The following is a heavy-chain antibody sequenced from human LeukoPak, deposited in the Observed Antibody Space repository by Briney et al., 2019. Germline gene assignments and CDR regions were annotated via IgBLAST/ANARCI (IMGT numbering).Heavy chain of an antibody. CDR3: ASHGMVYAIPFDY. D-gene: IGHD2-8*01. J-gene: IGHJ4*02. CDR1: GGSIRSSSYY. Sequence: PSETLSLTCTVSGGSIRSSSYYWGWIRQPPGKGLEWIGSIYYSGSTYYNPSLKSRVTISVDTSKNQFSLKLSSVTAADTAVYYCASHGMVYAIPFDYWGQGTLVTVSS. V-gene: IGHV4-39*01. CDR2: IYYSGST.